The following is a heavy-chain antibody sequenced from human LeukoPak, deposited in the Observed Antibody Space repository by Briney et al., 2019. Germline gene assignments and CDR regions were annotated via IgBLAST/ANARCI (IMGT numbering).Heavy chain of an antibody. V-gene: IGHV1-2*02. J-gene: IGHJ4*02. CDR3: ARAHLMGIAAAGTFDY. CDR2: INPNSGGT. D-gene: IGHD6-13*01. Sequence: ASVKVSCKASGYTFTGYYMHWVRQAPGQGLEWMGWINPNSGGTNYAQKFQGRVTMTRDTPISTAYMELSRLRSDDTAVYYCARAHLMGIAAAGTFDYWGQGTLVTVSS. CDR1: GYTFTGYY.